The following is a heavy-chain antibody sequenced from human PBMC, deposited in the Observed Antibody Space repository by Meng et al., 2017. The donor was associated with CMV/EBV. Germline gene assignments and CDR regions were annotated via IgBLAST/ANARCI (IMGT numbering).Heavy chain of an antibody. CDR1: GGTFSSYA. Sequence: SVKVSCKASGGTFSSYAISWVRQAPGQGLEWMGGIIPILGIANYAQKFQGRVTITADKSASTAYMELSSLRSEDTAVYYCAREGYCSSTSCYISRDYYYYGMDVWGQGTTVTVSS. D-gene: IGHD2-2*02. CDR3: AREGYCSSTSCYISRDYYYYGMDV. J-gene: IGHJ6*02. CDR2: IIPILGIA. V-gene: IGHV1-69*10.